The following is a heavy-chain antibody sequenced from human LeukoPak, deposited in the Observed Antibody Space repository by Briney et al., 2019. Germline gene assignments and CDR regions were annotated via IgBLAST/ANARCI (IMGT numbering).Heavy chain of an antibody. D-gene: IGHD3-22*01. Sequence: GGSLRLSCAAPGFTFSSYAMSWVRQAPGKGLEWVSAISGSGGSTYYADSVKGRFTISRDNSKNTLYLQMNSLRAEDTAVYYCAKMLTYYYDSSGQDYWGQGTLATVSS. CDR2: ISGSGGST. CDR3: AKMLTYYYDSSGQDY. J-gene: IGHJ4*02. V-gene: IGHV3-23*01. CDR1: GFTFSSYA.